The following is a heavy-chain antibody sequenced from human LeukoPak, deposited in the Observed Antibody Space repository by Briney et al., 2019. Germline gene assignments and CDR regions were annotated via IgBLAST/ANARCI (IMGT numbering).Heavy chain of an antibody. V-gene: IGHV4-59*08. Sequence: SETLSLTCTVSSGSISGYYWSWIRQPPGKGLEWIGYIYYSGSTRFNPSLKSRVTISVDTSKNQFSLNLSSVTAADTAVYYCARHGRNGGRYNDFDYWGQGTLITVSS. CDR1: SGSISGYY. CDR3: ARHGRNGGRYNDFDY. CDR2: IYYSGST. J-gene: IGHJ4*02. D-gene: IGHD2-15*01.